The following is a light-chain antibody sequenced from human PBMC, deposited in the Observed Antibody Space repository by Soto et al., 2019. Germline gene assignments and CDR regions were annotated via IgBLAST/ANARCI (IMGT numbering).Light chain of an antibody. V-gene: IGKV3-20*01. CDR2: GAS. J-gene: IGKJ2*01. CDR1: QIVNSNA. CDR3: QQYGRSPYT. Sequence: EIVLTQSPDTPSLSPGERATLSGRGSQIVNSNALAWYQQKPGQAPRLLIYGASNRPGGIPDKFSGSGSGTDFTFTINRLEPQDFAVYYCQQYGRSPYTFAQGTKLEI.